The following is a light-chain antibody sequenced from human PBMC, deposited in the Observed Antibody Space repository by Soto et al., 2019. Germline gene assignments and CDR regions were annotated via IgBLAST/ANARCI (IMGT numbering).Light chain of an antibody. CDR2: GAS. J-gene: IGKJ4*01. Sequence: EIVMTQSPATLSVSPGERAALSCRASQSLTSYLAWFQQKPGQAPSLLIYGASTRATGIPDRFSGSGSGTELTLTINSLPSEDCAVYFCQQYYSWPLTVGGGTKVEIK. V-gene: IGKV3-15*01. CDR1: QSLTSY. CDR3: QQYYSWPLT.